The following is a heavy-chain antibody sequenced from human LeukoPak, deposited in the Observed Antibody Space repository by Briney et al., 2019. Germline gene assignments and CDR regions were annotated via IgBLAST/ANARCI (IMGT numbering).Heavy chain of an antibody. J-gene: IGHJ3*02. D-gene: IGHD3-10*01. Sequence: ASVKVSCKASGYTFTSNYIHWVRQAPGQGLEWMGIINPSGGSTSYAQKFQGRVTMTRDTSTSTVYMELNSLRSEDTAVYYCASSPGMVTAFDIWGQGTMVTVSS. CDR2: INPSGGST. V-gene: IGHV1-46*01. CDR3: ASSPGMVTAFDI. CDR1: GYTFTSNY.